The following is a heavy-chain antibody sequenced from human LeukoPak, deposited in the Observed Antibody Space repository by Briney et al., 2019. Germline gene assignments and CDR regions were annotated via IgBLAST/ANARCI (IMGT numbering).Heavy chain of an antibody. CDR2: IYPGCSYT. Sequence: GESLKISCKGSGYSFTSYWIGWVRQMPGKGLEWMGIIYPGCSYTRYSPSCQGQVTISADKYISTAYLQWSSLKASDAAMYYCERDLTGSGSGDPWGQETLVTVSS. CDR1: GYSFTSYW. V-gene: IGHV5-51*01. J-gene: IGHJ5*02. D-gene: IGHD2-15*01. CDR3: ERDLTGSGSGDP.